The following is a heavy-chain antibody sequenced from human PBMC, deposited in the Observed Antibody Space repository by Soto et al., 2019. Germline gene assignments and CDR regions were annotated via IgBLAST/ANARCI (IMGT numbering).Heavy chain of an antibody. J-gene: IGHJ6*02. CDR3: VRQGIDYLQGLADV. CDR1: SGPSRSYN. CDR2: VYYTGDT. Sequence: QVQLQQSGPRLVKPSETLSLTCTVSSGPSRSYNWGWIRQSPRRGLEWIGYVYYTGDTAYNPSLKSRVTISADPSTNNLSLILSSVTAADTAVYYCVRQGIDYLQGLADVWGQGTTVTVSS. V-gene: IGHV4-59*08. D-gene: IGHD1-26*01.